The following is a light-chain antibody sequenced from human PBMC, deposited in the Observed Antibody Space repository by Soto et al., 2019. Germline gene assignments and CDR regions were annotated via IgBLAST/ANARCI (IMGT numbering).Light chain of an antibody. CDR2: DVS. J-gene: IGLJ1*01. V-gene: IGLV2-14*01. CDR1: SSDVGGYNY. Sequence: QSVLTQPASVSGSPGQSITISCTGTSSDVGGYNYVSRYQQHPGKAPKLMIYDVSNRPSGVSNRFSGSKSGNTASLTSSGLQAEDEADYYCSSYTSSSPYVFGTGTKVTVL. CDR3: SSYTSSSPYV.